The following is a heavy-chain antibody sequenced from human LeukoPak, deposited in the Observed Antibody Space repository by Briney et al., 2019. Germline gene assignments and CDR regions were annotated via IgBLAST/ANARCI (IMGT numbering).Heavy chain of an antibody. CDR1: GYTLTELS. D-gene: IGHD6-19*01. Sequence: ASVKVSCKVSGYTLTELSMHRVRQAPGKGLEWMGGFDPEDGETIYAQKFQGRVTMTEDTSTDTAYMELSSLSSEDTAVSYCATDWRIAVAPVPWGQGTLVTVSS. CDR2: FDPEDGET. CDR3: ATDWRIAVAPVP. V-gene: IGHV1-24*01. J-gene: IGHJ5*02.